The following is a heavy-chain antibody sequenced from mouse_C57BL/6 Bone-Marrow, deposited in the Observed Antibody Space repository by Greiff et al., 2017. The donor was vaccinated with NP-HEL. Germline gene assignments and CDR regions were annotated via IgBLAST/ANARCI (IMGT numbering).Heavy chain of an antibody. V-gene: IGHV3-6*01. D-gene: IGHD1-1*01. Sequence: EVQLQQSGPGLVKPSQSLSLTCSVTGYSITSGYYWNWIRQFPGNKLEWMGYISYDGSNNYNPSLKNRISITRDTSKNQFFLKLNSVTTEDTATYYCARGDYYGSSFLFDYWGQGTTLTVSS. CDR3: ARGDYYGSSFLFDY. CDR2: ISYDGSN. CDR1: GYSITSGYY. J-gene: IGHJ2*01.